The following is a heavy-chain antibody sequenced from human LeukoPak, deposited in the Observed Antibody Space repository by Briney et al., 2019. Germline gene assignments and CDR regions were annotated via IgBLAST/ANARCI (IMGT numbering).Heavy chain of an antibody. CDR1: GFTFSSYA. Sequence: GGSLRLSCAASGFTFSSYAMHWVRQAPGKGLEWVAVISYDGSNKYYADSVKGRFTISRDNSKNTLYLQMNSLGAEDTAVYYCLAVPAAETRFDYWGQGTLVTVSS. D-gene: IGHD2-2*01. CDR2: ISYDGSNK. J-gene: IGHJ4*02. V-gene: IGHV3-30*04. CDR3: LAVPAAETRFDY.